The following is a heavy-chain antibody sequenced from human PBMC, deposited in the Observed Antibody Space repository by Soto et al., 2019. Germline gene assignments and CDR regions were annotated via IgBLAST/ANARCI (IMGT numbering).Heavy chain of an antibody. V-gene: IGHV4-31*03. J-gene: IGHJ4*02. Sequence: SETLSLTCSVSRGSMTNDYYYWGWVRQRPGKGLEWIGHIFHSGRTYYNPSLKSRLSIGVDTSINRFSLNLNSLTAADTAVYYCARWVEVSLDYFDSWGPGISVTVSS. CDR1: RGSMTNDYYY. CDR2: IFHSGRT. CDR3: ARWVEVSLDYFDS. D-gene: IGHD1-1*01.